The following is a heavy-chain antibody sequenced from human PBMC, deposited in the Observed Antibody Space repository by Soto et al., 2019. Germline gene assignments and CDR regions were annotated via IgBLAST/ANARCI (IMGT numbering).Heavy chain of an antibody. CDR2: IIPIFGTT. D-gene: IGHD2-21*01. CDR1: GGTFSNYA. V-gene: IGHV1-69*01. CDR3: ATPYWVSFHCRSASQCNDGKDV. J-gene: IGHJ6*02. Sequence: QVQLVQSGAEVKKPGSSVKISCKASGGTFSNYAISWVRQAPGQGLEWMGGIIPIFGTTTYEQKFQCRVTITVEDYTTTAYMELSSLRSEDTALFYCATPYWVSFHCRSASQCNDGKDVWGQGTPVIVSS.